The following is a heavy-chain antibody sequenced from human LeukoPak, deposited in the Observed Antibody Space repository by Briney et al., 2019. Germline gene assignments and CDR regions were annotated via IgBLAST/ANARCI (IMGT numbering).Heavy chain of an antibody. V-gene: IGHV6-1*01. CDR3: ARTTGTFDC. J-gene: IGHJ4*02. CDR1: GDSVSSKSAA. D-gene: IGHD1-1*01. Sequence: QTLPLTRAISGDSVSSKSAAWNWIRQSPSRGLEWLGRTYYRSKWYTEYGPSVKSRITINPDTSKNQFSLQLKSVTPEDTAVYYCARTTGTFDCWGQGTVLADPS. CDR2: TYYRSKWYT.